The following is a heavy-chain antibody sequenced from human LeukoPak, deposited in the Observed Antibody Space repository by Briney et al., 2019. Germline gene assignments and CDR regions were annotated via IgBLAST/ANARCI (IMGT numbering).Heavy chain of an antibody. CDR1: GGSFIGYY. J-gene: IGHJ6*03. CDR2: INHSGST. V-gene: IGHV4-34*01. Sequence: PSETLSLTCAVYGGSFIGYYWSWIRQPPGKGLEWIGEINHSGSTNYNPSLKSRVTISVDTSKNQFSLKLSSVTAADTAVYYCARDEAVAGWRYYYYYMDVWGKGTTVTISS. D-gene: IGHD6-19*01. CDR3: ARDEAVAGWRYYYYYMDV.